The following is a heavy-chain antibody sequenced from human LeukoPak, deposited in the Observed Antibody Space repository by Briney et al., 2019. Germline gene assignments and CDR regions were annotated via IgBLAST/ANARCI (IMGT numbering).Heavy chain of an antibody. CDR3: ARVRGYSYGYGQDY. Sequence: PGGSLRLSCAASGFTVSSNYMSWVRQAPGKGLEWVSVIYSGGSTYYADSVKGRFTISRDNAKNSLYLQMNSLRAEDTAVYYCARVRGYSYGYGQDYWGQGTLVTVSS. D-gene: IGHD5-18*01. V-gene: IGHV3-53*01. CDR1: GFTVSSNY. J-gene: IGHJ4*02. CDR2: IYSGGST.